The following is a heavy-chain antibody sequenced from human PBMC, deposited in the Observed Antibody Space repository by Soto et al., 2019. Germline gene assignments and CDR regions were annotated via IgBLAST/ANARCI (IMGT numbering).Heavy chain of an antibody. V-gene: IGHV4-34*01. CDR3: ARKGQIDGSCWYYFDY. CDR2: INHSGST. J-gene: IGHJ4*02. CDR1: GGSFSGYY. D-gene: IGHD6-13*01. Sequence: SETLSLTCAVYGGSFSGYYWSWIRQPPGKGLEWIGEINHSGSTNYNPSLKSRVTISEDTSKNQFYLKLSSGTAADTAVYYCARKGQIDGSCWYYFDYWGQGTLVTVSS.